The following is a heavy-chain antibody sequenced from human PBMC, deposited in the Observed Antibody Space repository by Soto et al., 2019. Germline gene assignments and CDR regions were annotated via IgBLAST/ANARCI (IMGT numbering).Heavy chain of an antibody. D-gene: IGHD3-3*01. Sequence: QVQLQESGPGLVKPSQTLSLTCTVSGGSISSGDYYWSWIRQHPGKGLEWIGYIYYSGSTYYNPSLKSRVTRSLDTSKNQFSLKLSSVTAADTAVYYCARWWSGSRQGFDPWGQGTLVTVSS. CDR1: GGSISSGDYY. CDR2: IYYSGST. J-gene: IGHJ5*02. CDR3: ARWWSGSRQGFDP. V-gene: IGHV4-31*03.